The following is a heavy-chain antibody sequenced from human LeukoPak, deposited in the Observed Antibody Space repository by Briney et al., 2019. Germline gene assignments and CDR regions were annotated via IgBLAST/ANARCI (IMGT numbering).Heavy chain of an antibody. D-gene: IGHD3-3*01. CDR2: ISYDGSNK. J-gene: IGHJ4*02. V-gene: IGHV3-30-3*01. Sequence: GSLRLSCAASGFTFSSYAMHWVRQAPGKGLEWVAVISYDGSNKYYADSVKGRFTISRDNSKNTLYLQMNSLRAEDTAVYYCARDDYDFWSGYYAYWGQGTLVTVSS. CDR1: GFTFSSYA. CDR3: ARDDYDFWSGYYAY.